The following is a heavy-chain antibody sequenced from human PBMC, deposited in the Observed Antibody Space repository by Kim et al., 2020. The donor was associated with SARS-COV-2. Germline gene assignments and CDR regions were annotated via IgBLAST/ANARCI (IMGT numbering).Heavy chain of an antibody. J-gene: IGHJ5*02. D-gene: IGHD6-13*01. CDR1: GFTFSSYD. CDR3: ARDLSRSWVENWFDP. CDR2: IWYDGSNK. V-gene: IGHV3-33*01. Sequence: GGSLRLSCAASGFTFSSYDMHWVRQAPGKGLEWVTVIWYDGSNKYYADSVKGRFTISRDNSKNTLYLQMNSLRAEDTAVYYCARDLSRSWVENWFDPWGQGTLVTVSS.